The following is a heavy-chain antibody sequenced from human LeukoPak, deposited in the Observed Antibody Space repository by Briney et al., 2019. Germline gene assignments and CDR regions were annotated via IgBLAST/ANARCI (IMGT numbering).Heavy chain of an antibody. Sequence: GGSLRLSCAASGFTVSSNYMNWVRQAPGKGLEWVSMIYPNGNTFYTDSVKGRFTISRDNSKNTLDLQMNSLRAEDTAVYYCARRGHGYGSPFDYWGQGTLVSVSS. J-gene: IGHJ4*02. CDR3: ARRGHGYGSPFDY. D-gene: IGHD5-18*01. CDR1: GFTVSSNY. V-gene: IGHV3-66*04. CDR2: IYPNGNT.